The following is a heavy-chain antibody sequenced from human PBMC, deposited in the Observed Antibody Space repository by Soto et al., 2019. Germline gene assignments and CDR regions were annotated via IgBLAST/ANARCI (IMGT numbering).Heavy chain of an antibody. V-gene: IGHV4-30-2*01. J-gene: IGHJ4*02. Sequence: PSETMSLTCTVSGGSISSGGYPWSWIRQPPGKGLEWIGYIYHSGSTYYSPSLKSRVITSIDTSRNQFSLKLASVTAADTAVYYCASQKLDVPAYFDYWGQGTLVTVSS. CDR1: GGSISSGGYP. D-gene: IGHD6-13*01. CDR2: IYHSGST. CDR3: ASQKLDVPAYFDY.